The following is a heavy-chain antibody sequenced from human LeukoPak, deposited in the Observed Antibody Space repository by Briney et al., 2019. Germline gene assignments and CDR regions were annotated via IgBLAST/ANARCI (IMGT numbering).Heavy chain of an antibody. Sequence: SVKVSCKASGYTFNSYGISWVRQAPGQGLEWMGRIIPILDIPNYAQKFQGRVTNTADKSTSTAYMELSSLSSEDTAVYYCAREDEGGYTFGHYTFLDYWGQGTLVTVSS. J-gene: IGHJ4*02. CDR3: AREDEGGYTFGHYTFLDY. CDR1: GYTFNSYG. CDR2: IIPILDIP. D-gene: IGHD5-18*01. V-gene: IGHV1-69*04.